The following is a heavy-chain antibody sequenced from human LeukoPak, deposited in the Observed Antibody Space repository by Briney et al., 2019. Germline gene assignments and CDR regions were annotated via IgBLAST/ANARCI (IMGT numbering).Heavy chain of an antibody. J-gene: IGHJ3*02. D-gene: IGHD2-2*02. CDR1: GGSISSCNYC. Sequence: PSQTLSLTCTVSGGSISSCNYCWRWIRHPTGKELMWIVRIYTSSNSNYSLSLKSRVTISVDTSKNQFSLKLSSVTAADTAVYYCARGRSVSSRTNIVVVPAAIYAFDIWGQGTMVTASS. CDR3: ARGRSVSSRTNIVVVPAAIYAFDI. V-gene: IGHV4-61*02. CDR2: IYTSSNS.